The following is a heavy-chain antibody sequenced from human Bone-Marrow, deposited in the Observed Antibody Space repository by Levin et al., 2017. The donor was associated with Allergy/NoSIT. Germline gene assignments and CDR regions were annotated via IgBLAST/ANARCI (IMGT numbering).Heavy chain of an antibody. CDR1: GFTFSSYS. Sequence: GESLKISCAASGFTFSSYSMNWVRQAPGKGLEWVSSISSSSSYIYYADSVKGRFTISRDNAKNSLYLQMNSLRAEDTAVYYCARDQAVGARTYYYYGMDVWGQGTTVTVSS. J-gene: IGHJ6*02. CDR2: ISSSSSYI. CDR3: ARDQAVGARTYYYYGMDV. D-gene: IGHD1-26*01. V-gene: IGHV3-21*01.